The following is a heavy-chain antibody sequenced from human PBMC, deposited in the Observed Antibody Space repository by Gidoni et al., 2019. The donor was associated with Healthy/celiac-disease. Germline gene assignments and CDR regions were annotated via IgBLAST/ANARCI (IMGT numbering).Heavy chain of an antibody. Sequence: QVQLQESGPGLVKPSQTLSLTCTVSGGSISSGGYYWSWIRQHPGKGLEWIGYIYYSGSTYYNPSLKSRVTISVDTSKNQFSLKLSSVTAADTAVYYCARDRIFEVPYYYYGMDVWGQGTTVTVSS. CDR1: GGSISSGGYY. J-gene: IGHJ6*02. D-gene: IGHD3-3*01. CDR2: IYYSGST. V-gene: IGHV4-31*03. CDR3: ARDRIFEVPYYYYGMDV.